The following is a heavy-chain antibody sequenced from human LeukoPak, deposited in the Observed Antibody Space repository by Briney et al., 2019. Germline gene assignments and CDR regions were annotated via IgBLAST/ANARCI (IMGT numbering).Heavy chain of an antibody. J-gene: IGHJ4*02. Sequence: ASVKVSCKASGGTFSSYAISWVRQAPGQGLEWMGRIIPILGIANYAQKFQGRVTITADKSTSTAYMELSSLRSEDTAVYYCAIPMVRGVIVYWGQGTLVTVSS. D-gene: IGHD3-10*01. CDR3: AIPMVRGVIVY. CDR2: IIPILGIA. V-gene: IGHV1-69*04. CDR1: GGTFSSYA.